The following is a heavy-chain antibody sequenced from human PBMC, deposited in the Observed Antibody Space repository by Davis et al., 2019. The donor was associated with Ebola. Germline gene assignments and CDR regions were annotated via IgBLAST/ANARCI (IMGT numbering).Heavy chain of an antibody. D-gene: IGHD1-26*01. V-gene: IGHV4-30-4*01. Sequence: PSETLSLTCTVSGGSISSGDYYWSWIRQPPGKGLEWIGYIYYSGSTNYNPSLKSRVTISVDTSKNQFSLKLSSVTAADTAVYYCARGLFRIVGATYFDYWGQGTLVTVSS. CDR3: ARGLFRIVGATYFDY. J-gene: IGHJ4*02. CDR2: IYYSGST. CDR1: GGSISSGDYY.